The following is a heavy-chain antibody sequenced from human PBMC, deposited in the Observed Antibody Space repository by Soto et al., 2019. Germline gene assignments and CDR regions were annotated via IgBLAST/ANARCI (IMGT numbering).Heavy chain of an antibody. J-gene: IGHJ3*02. D-gene: IGHD3-22*01. CDR1: GYTFTSYG. V-gene: IGHV1-18*01. CDR3: ASLPYDSSGYYAFDI. CDR2: ISAYNGNT. Sequence: ASVKVSCKASGYTFTSYGTSWVRQAPGQGLEWMGWISAYNGNTNYAQKLQGRVTMTTDTSTSTAYMELRSLRSDDTAVYYCASLPYDSSGYYAFDIWGQGTMVTVSS.